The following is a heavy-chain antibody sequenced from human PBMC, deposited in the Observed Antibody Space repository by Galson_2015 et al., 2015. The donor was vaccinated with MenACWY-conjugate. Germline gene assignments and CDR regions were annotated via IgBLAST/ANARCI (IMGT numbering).Heavy chain of an antibody. CDR2: INSDGRST. CDR3: ARLGGNYRTTSHFDY. J-gene: IGHJ4*02. V-gene: IGHV3-74*01. Sequence: SLRLSCAASGFTFRTYWLHWVRQAPGTGLVWVSRINSDGRSTSYADYVKGRFTISRDNAKNTLYLQMNSLRAEDTAVYYCARLGGNYRTTSHFDYWGQGTLVTVSS. CDR1: GFTFRTYW. D-gene: IGHD1-26*01.